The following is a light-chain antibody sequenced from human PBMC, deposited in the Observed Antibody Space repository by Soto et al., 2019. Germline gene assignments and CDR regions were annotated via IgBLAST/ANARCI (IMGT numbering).Light chain of an antibody. CDR3: HQYGSSPLYT. Sequence: EIVLTQSPGTLSLSPGERAALSCRASQSVSSSYFAWYQQKPGQAPRLLVYGTSTRATGIPDRFSGSGSGTDFTLTISRLEPEDLAVYYCHQYGSSPLYTFGQGTKLEIK. V-gene: IGKV3-20*01. CDR1: QSVSSSY. J-gene: IGKJ2*01. CDR2: GTS.